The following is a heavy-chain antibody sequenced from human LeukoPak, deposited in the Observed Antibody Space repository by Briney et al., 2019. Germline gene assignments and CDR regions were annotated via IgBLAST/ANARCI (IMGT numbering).Heavy chain of an antibody. CDR3: ARHVDGTDYSNDLNWFDP. CDR2: IYYSGST. D-gene: IGHD4-11*01. CDR1: GASISSYY. Sequence: SETLSLTCTVSGASISSYYWSWIRQPPGKGLEWIGYIYYSGSTNYNPSLKSRVTISVDTSKNQFSLKLSSVTAADTAVYYCARHVDGTDYSNDLNWFDPWGQGTLVTVSS. J-gene: IGHJ5*02. V-gene: IGHV4-59*08.